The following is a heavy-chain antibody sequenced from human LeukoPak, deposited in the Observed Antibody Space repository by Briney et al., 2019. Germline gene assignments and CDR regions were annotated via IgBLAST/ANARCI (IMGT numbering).Heavy chain of an antibody. Sequence: SETLCLSCTVSGGSISSSSYYWGWIRQPPGKGLEWIGSIYGSGSTYYNPSLKSRVIISVDTSKNQFSLKLRSVSAVDTAVYYCARHLMVRRVIMEGNWFDPWGQGTLVTVSS. CDR2: IYGSGST. CDR3: ARHLMVRRVIMEGNWFDP. D-gene: IGHD3-10*01. V-gene: IGHV4-39*01. CDR1: GGSISSSSYY. J-gene: IGHJ5*02.